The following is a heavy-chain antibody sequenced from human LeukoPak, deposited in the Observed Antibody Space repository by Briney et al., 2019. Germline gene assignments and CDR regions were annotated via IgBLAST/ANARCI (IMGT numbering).Heavy chain of an antibody. V-gene: IGHV3-23*01. Sequence: GGSLRLSCAASGFTFSSYAMSWVRQAPGKGLEWVPAISGSGGSTYYADSVKGRFTISRDNSKNTLYLQMNSLRAEDTAVYYCAKGQSSSSSEWFDPWGQGTLVTVSS. CDR3: AKGQSSSSSEWFDP. CDR1: GFTFSSYA. CDR2: ISGSGGST. J-gene: IGHJ5*02. D-gene: IGHD2-2*01.